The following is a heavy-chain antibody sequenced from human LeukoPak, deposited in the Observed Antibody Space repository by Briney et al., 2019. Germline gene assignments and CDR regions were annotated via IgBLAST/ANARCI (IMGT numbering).Heavy chain of an antibody. D-gene: IGHD3/OR15-3a*01. CDR3: AKEPHSSGDWLSLYFDY. J-gene: IGHJ4*02. CDR1: GFTFSSYA. Sequence: SGGSLRLSCAASGFTFSSYAMSWVRQAPGKGLEWGSAISGSGGSTYYADSVKGRFTISRDNSKNTLYLQMNSLRAEDTAVYYCAKEPHSSGDWLSLYFDYWGQGTLVTVSS. CDR2: ISGSGGST. V-gene: IGHV3-23*01.